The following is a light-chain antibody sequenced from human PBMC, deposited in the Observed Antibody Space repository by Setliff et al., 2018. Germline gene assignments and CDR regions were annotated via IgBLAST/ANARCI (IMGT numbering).Light chain of an antibody. J-gene: IGLJ2*01. CDR3: SSYTKRTTLI. V-gene: IGLV2-14*03. CDR1: SNDVGAYDF. CDR2: NVK. Sequence: QSALTQPASVSGSPGQSIAISCTGTSNDVGAYDFVAWYQQHPGKAPKLLIYNVKNRPAGVSDRFSGSQSGNTASLTISGLQTEDEADYYCSSYTKRTTLIFGGGTKVTVL.